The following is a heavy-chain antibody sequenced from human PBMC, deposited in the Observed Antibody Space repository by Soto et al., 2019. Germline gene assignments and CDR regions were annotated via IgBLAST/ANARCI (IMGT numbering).Heavy chain of an antibody. CDR1: AFSLSTGGVG. V-gene: IGHV2-5*02. J-gene: IGHJ6*04. D-gene: IGHD2-21*02. Sequence: QITLKESGPTLVKPTQTLTLTCTFSAFSLSTGGVGVGWIRQPPGKALEWLALIYWGDDKRDSPSLRSRLTITKDTSTNQVVLTMTDMAPVDTATYSCIQSRCGGDCLQSYASYYYYGMDVWGKGTTVTVSS. CDR2: IYWGDDK. CDR3: IQSRCGGDCLQSYASYYYYGMDV.